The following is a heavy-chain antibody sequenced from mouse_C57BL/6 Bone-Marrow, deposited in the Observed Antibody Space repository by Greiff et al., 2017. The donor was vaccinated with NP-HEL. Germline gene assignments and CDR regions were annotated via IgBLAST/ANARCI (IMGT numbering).Heavy chain of an antibody. CDR1: GFSLTSYG. D-gene: IGHD1-1*01. Sequence: VQLVESGPGLVQPSQSLSITCTVSGFSLTSYGVHWVRQSPGKGLEWLGVIWRGGSTDYNAAFMSRLSITKDNSKSQVFFKMNSLQADDTAIYYCATNGGITTVVAKDYAMDYWGQGTSVTVSS. J-gene: IGHJ4*01. CDR3: ATNGGITTVVAKDYAMDY. CDR2: IWRGGST. V-gene: IGHV2-5*01.